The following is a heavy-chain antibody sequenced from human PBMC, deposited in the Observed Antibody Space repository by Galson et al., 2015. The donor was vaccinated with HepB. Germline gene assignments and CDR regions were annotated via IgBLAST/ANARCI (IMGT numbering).Heavy chain of an antibody. Sequence: SLRLSCAASGFTFSIHAMSWVRQAPGKGLECVSYISTSSTIYYADAVKGRFTISRDNAKNSLYLQMNSMRDEDTAVDYYVRSRGGSLWGQGTLVTVSS. CDR1: GFTFSIHA. J-gene: IGHJ4*02. CDR3: VRSRGGSL. CDR2: ISTSSTI. V-gene: IGHV3-48*02. D-gene: IGHD3-10*01.